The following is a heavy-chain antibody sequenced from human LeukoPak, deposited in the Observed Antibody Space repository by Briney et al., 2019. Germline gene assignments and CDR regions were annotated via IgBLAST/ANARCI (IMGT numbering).Heavy chain of an antibody. Sequence: SETLSLTCAVYGGSFSGYYWSWTRQPPGKGLEWIGEINHSGSTNYNPSLKSRVTISVDTSKNQFSLKLSSVTAADTAVYYCARGHYYGSGSYYHGGYYYGMDVWGKGTTVTVSS. V-gene: IGHV4-34*01. D-gene: IGHD3-10*01. CDR3: ARGHYYGSGSYYHGGYYYGMDV. J-gene: IGHJ6*04. CDR2: INHSGST. CDR1: GGSFSGYY.